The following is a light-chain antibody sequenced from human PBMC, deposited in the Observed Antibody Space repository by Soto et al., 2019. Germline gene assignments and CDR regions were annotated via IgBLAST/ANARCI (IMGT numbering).Light chain of an antibody. Sequence: DIQMTQSPSTLSATAGDRVTITCRASQSISSWLAWYQHKPGKAPKLLIYDASNLDSGVPSRFSGSGSGTEFSLNISNLQPDDCATYYCQQYENYWTFDQGTRVEIK. J-gene: IGKJ1*01. V-gene: IGKV1-5*01. CDR1: QSISSW. CDR2: DAS. CDR3: QQYENYWT.